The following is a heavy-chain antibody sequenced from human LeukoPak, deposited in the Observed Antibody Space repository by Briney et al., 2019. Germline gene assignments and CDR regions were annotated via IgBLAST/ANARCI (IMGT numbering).Heavy chain of an antibody. CDR3: ARVGGRYSPLGY. J-gene: IGHJ4*02. V-gene: IGHV3-7*01. CDR2: IKQDGSEK. CDR1: GFTFSSYW. Sequence: GGSLRLSCAASGFTFSSYWMSWVRKAPWKGLEWVANIKQDGSEKYYVDSVKGRFTISRDNGKNSLFLQMTSLRAEDTAVYYCARVGGRYSPLGYWGQGTLVTVSS. D-gene: IGHD3-16*02.